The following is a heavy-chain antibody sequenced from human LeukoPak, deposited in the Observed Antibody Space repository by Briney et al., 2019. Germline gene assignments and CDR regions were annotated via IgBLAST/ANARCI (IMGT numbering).Heavy chain of an antibody. J-gene: IGHJ4*02. CDR1: GGTFSSYA. Sequence: SVKVSCEASGGTFSSYAISWVRQAPGQGLEWMGGIIPIFGTANYAQKFQGRVTITADESTSTAYMELSSLRSEDTAVYYCAREPYYYDSSVLVSLYFDYWGQGTLVTVSS. CDR2: IIPIFGTA. V-gene: IGHV1-69*13. CDR3: AREPYYYDSSVLVSLYFDY. D-gene: IGHD3-22*01.